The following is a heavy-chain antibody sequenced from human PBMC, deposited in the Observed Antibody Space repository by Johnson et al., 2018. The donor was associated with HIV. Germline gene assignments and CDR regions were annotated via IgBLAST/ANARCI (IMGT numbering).Heavy chain of an antibody. Sequence: MQLVESGGGLVQPGGSLRLSCGASAFTFSSNDMKWVRQAPGKGLEWVSPISGSDHSTYYADSVRGRFTISRDNSKNTLYLQMNSLRAEDTAVYYCAREIIAAADDIWGQGTMVTVSS. V-gene: IGHV3-23*04. CDR1: AFTFSSND. CDR2: ISGSDHST. D-gene: IGHD6-13*01. CDR3: AREIIAAADDI. J-gene: IGHJ3*02.